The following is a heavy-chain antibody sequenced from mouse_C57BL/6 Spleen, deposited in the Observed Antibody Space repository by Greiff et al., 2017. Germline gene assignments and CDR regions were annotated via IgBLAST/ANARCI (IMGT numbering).Heavy chain of an antibody. V-gene: IGHV1-82*01. CDR2: IYPGDGDT. J-gene: IGHJ2*01. D-gene: IGHD2-4*01. Sequence: LQESGPELVKPGASVKISCKASGYAFSSSWMNWVKQRPGKGLEWIGRIYPGDGDTNYNGKFKGKATLTADKSSSTAYMQLSSLTSEDSAVYFCARDDYPDYWGQGTTLTVSS. CDR3: ARDDYPDY. CDR1: GYAFSSSW.